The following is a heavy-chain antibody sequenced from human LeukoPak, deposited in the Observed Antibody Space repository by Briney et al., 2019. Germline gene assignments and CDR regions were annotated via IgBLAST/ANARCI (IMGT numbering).Heavy chain of an antibody. CDR1: GYTFTSYA. D-gene: IGHD2/OR15-2a*01. CDR3: ARPYCNVRACHDYFDY. CDR2: INPYSGDT. Sequence: ASVKVSCKASGYTFTSYAMHWVRQAPGQGLEWMAWINPYSGDTNYAQKFQGRVTMTRDTSISTAYMELSRLRSDDTAVYYCARPYCNVRACHDYFDYWGQGTLVTVSS. J-gene: IGHJ4*02. V-gene: IGHV1-2*02.